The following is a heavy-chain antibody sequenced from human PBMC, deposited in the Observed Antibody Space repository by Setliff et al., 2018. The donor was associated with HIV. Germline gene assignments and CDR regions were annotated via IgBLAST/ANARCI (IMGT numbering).Heavy chain of an antibody. J-gene: IGHJ4*02. D-gene: IGHD3-16*01. V-gene: IGHV3-15*01. CDR3: VAVTSLGGFKVLGS. CDR1: GFAVSGNY. CDR2: IKTRADGGAA. Sequence: PGGSLRLSCAASGFAVSGNYMSWVRQAPGKGLECLGRIKTRADGGAADSAEPVKGRFTISRDDSKSTLYLQMNSLKTEDTAVYYCVAVTSLGGFKVLGSWGQGTLVTVSS.